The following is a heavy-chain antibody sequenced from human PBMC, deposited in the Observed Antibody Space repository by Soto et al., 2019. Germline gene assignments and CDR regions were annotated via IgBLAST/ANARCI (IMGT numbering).Heavy chain of an antibody. CDR1: GFNFNTYW. D-gene: IGHD4-17*01. V-gene: IGHV3-7*03. J-gene: IGHJ6*02. CDR3: GRVPLAGYYANGVDV. Sequence: EVQLVESGGGLVQPGGSLRLSCAASGFNFNTYWMYWVRQAPGKGLEWVANIDTDGSRKNYVDSVKGRFIISRDNAKNPLLLQMNSLRADDTAVYYCGRVPLAGYYANGVDVWGQGTTVTVSS. CDR2: IDTDGSRK.